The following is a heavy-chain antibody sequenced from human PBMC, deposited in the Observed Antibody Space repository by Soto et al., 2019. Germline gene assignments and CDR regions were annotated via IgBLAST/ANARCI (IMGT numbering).Heavy chain of an antibody. Sequence: ASVKVSCTASGYTYTSYAMHWVRQAPGQGLEWMGWISAYNGNTNYAQKLQGRVTMTTDTSTSTAYMELRSLRSDDTAVYYCARDGLQGFDNWFDPWGQGTLVTVSS. CDR1: GYTYTSYA. V-gene: IGHV1-18*01. CDR2: ISAYNGNT. CDR3: ARDGLQGFDNWFDP. D-gene: IGHD3-16*01. J-gene: IGHJ5*02.